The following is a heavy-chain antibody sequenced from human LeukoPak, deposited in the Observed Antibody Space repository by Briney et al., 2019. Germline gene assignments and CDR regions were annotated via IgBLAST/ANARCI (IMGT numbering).Heavy chain of an antibody. CDR2: ISYDGSNK. D-gene: IGHD3-10*01. CDR1: GFTFSSYG. Sequence: GRSLRLSCAASGFTFSSYGMHWVRQAPGKGLEWVAVISYDGSNKYYADSVKGRFTISRDNSKNTLYLQMNSLRAEDTAVYYCAKDVFHSGSQYYFDYWGQGTLVTVSS. J-gene: IGHJ4*02. CDR3: AKDVFHSGSQYYFDY. V-gene: IGHV3-30*18.